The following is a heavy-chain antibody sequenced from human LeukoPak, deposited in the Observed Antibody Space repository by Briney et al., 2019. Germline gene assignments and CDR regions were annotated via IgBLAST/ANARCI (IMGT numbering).Heavy chain of an antibody. Sequence: GGSLRLSCAASGFTFSSYAMSWVRQAPGKGLECVSGISGSGGSTYYADSVKCRFTISRDNSKNTLYLQMNSLRAEDTAVYYCASSPPAGLHFDYSGQGTLVTVSS. D-gene: IGHD6-19*01. CDR3: ASSPPAGLHFDY. V-gene: IGHV3-23*01. J-gene: IGHJ4*02. CDR1: GFTFSSYA. CDR2: ISGSGGST.